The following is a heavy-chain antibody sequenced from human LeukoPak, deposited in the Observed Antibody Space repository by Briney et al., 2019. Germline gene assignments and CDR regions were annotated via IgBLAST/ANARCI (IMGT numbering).Heavy chain of an antibody. CDR3: AKEPSDYVWGSIPGWFDP. CDR1: GFIFSSYA. J-gene: IGHJ5*02. Sequence: GGSLRLSCPASGFIFSSYAMGWVRQAPGKGLEWVSTISARGGSTHYADSVKGRFTISRDNSKNALFLQMNSLRAEDTAVYFCAKEPSDYVWGSIPGWFDPWGQGTLVTVSS. D-gene: IGHD3-16*01. CDR2: ISARGGST. V-gene: IGHV3-23*01.